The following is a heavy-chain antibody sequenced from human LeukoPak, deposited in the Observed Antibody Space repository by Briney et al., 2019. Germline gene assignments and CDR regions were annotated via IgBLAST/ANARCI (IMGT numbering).Heavy chain of an antibody. J-gene: IGHJ4*02. Sequence: ASETVSCKASGYTFTSYGISWVRQAPGQGLEWVGWICAYHGNTNYAQQPQGRVTITADKSASTAYMELSSLRSADTAVYYCARDNDSRDPPHFDYWGQGTLVTVSS. CDR1: GYTFTSYG. CDR2: ICAYHGNT. D-gene: IGHD3-16*01. V-gene: IGHV1-18*01. CDR3: ARDNDSRDPPHFDY.